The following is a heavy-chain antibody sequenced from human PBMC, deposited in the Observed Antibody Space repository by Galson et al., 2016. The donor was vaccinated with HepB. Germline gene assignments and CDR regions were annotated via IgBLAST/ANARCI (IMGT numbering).Heavy chain of an antibody. CDR2: IRSRPYSYAT. V-gene: IGHV3-73*01. Sequence: SLRLSCAASGFDFSFSDSAFHWVRQASGKGLEWLGRIRSRPYSYATEYLASLKGRFTISGDDSKNTAYLQMNSLKTDDTAVYYCTSLGYSGSGNFDYWGQGTLVTVSS. J-gene: IGHJ4*02. D-gene: IGHD5-12*01. CDR3: TSLGYSGSGNFDY. CDR1: GFDFSFSDSA.